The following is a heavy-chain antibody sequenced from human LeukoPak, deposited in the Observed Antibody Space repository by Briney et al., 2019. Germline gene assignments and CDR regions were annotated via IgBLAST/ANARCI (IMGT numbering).Heavy chain of an antibody. V-gene: IGHV4-34*01. D-gene: IGHD3-10*01. CDR3: ARHEAPFKLWFGERLFDP. J-gene: IGHJ5*02. CDR2: INHSGST. Sequence: PSETLSLTCAVYGGSFSGYYWSWIRRPPGKGLEWIGEINHSGSTNYNPSLKSRVTISVDTSKNQFSLKLSSVTAADTAVYYCARHEAPFKLWFGERLFDPWGQGTLVTVSS. CDR1: GGSFSGYY.